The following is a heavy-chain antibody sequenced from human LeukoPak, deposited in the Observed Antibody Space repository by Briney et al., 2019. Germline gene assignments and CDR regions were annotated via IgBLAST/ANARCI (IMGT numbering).Heavy chain of an antibody. D-gene: IGHD6-19*01. Sequence: GGSLRLSCAASGFTFNNYVMSWVRQAPGKGLEWVSTINGGGYNTYYADSVKGRFTISRDNSKDTLSLQVNTLRAEDTAVYYCARASGIYGSGWYFDYWGQGTLVTVSS. CDR3: ARASGIYGSGWYFDY. J-gene: IGHJ4*02. CDR2: INGGGYNT. CDR1: GFTFNNYV. V-gene: IGHV3-23*01.